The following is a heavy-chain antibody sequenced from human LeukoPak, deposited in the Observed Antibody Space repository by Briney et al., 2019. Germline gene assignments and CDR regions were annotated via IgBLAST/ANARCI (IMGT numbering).Heavy chain of an antibody. J-gene: IGHJ4*02. V-gene: IGHV1-2*02. Sequence: ASVKVSCKASGYTFTGYYMHWVRQAPGQGLEWMGWINPNSGSTNSQKFQGRVTMTRDTSISTAYMELSRLRSDDTAVYYCARKTKEWQQPLDYWGQGTLVTVSS. CDR1: GYTFTGYY. CDR3: ARKTKEWQQPLDY. D-gene: IGHD6-13*01. CDR2: INPNSGST.